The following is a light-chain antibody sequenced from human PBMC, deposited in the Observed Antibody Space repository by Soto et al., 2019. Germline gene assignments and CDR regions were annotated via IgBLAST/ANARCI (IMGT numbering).Light chain of an antibody. V-gene: IGKV1-8*01. Sequence: AIRMTQSPSSLSSSTGDRVTITFLASQGISSYLAWYQQKPGKAPKLLIYAASTLQSGVPSRFSGSGSGTDFTLTISCLQSEDFATYYCQQYYSYPLTFGQGTRLEI. CDR2: AAS. CDR3: QQYYSYPLT. CDR1: QGISSY. J-gene: IGKJ5*01.